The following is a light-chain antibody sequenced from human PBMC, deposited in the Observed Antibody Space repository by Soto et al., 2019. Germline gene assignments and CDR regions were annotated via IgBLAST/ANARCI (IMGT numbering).Light chain of an antibody. Sequence: EIALTQSPGTLSLSPGERATLSCRASQSVSSSYLSWYQQKPGQAPRLLIYGASSRATCIPDRFSGSGSGTDFTLTISRLEPEDFAVYYCQQYVSSPHTFGQGTKREIK. J-gene: IGKJ2*01. CDR2: GAS. CDR3: QQYVSSPHT. CDR1: QSVSSSY. V-gene: IGKV3-20*01.